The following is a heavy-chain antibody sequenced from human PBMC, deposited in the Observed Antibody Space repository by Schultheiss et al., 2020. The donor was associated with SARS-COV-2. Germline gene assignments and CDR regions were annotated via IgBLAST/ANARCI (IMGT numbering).Heavy chain of an antibody. CDR3: ARDESYYDSSGGGFDF. CDR2: ISVSGDNT. Sequence: GGSLRLSCAASGFTFSSYAMSWVRQAPGKGLEWVSAISVSGDNTYYADSVKGRFTISRDNSKNTLYLQMNSLRAEDTAVYYCARDESYYDSSGGGFDFWGQGTLVTVSS. CDR1: GFTFSSYA. J-gene: IGHJ4*02. V-gene: IGHV3-23*01. D-gene: IGHD3-22*01.